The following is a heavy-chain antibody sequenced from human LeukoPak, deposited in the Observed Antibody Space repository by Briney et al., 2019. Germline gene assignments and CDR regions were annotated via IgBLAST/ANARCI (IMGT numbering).Heavy chain of an antibody. V-gene: IGHV4-31*03. D-gene: IGHD3-10*01. CDR3: ARESGAITMVRGVRRSGILDY. J-gene: IGHJ4*01. CDR1: GGSISRGGYY. CDR2: IYYSGST. Sequence: SETLSLTCTVSGGSISRGGYYWSWIRQHPGKGLEWIGYIYYSGSTYYTPSPKSRVTISVDTSKNQFSLKLSSVTAADTAVYYCARESGAITMVRGVRRSGILDYWGPGTLVTVSS.